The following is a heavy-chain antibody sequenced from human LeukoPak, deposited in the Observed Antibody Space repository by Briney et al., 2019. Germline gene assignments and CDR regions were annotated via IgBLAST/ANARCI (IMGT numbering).Heavy chain of an antibody. J-gene: IGHJ4*02. D-gene: IGHD4-23*01. Sequence: PSETLSLTCTVSGSISSGDYCWSWIRQHPGKGLEWIGYIYYSGSTYYNPSLRSRVTISVDTSKNEFSLSLSSVTAADTAVYYCARDARWSRKGSAVDYWGQGTLVTVSS. CDR3: ARDARWSRKGSAVDY. V-gene: IGHV4-31*03. CDR2: IYYSGST. CDR1: GSISSGDYC.